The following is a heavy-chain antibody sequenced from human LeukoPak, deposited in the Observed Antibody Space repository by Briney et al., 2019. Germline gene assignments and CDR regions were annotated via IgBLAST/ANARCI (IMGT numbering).Heavy chain of an antibody. J-gene: IGHJ4*02. V-gene: IGHV4-31*03. Sequence: SETLSLTCTVSGGPISSGGYYWSWIRQHPGKGLEWIGYIYYSGSTYYNPSLKSRVTISVDTSKNQFSLKLSSVTAADTAVYYCARSAAPYYDFWSGTRFDYWGQGTLVTVSS. CDR2: IYYSGST. CDR1: GGPISSGGYY. D-gene: IGHD3-3*01. CDR3: ARSAAPYYDFWSGTRFDY.